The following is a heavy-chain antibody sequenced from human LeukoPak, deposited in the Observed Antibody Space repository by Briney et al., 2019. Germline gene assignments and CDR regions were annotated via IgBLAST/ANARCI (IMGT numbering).Heavy chain of an antibody. D-gene: IGHD6-6*01. CDR1: GYSFTTYW. J-gene: IGHJ5*02. CDR2: IYPGDSDT. V-gene: IGHV5-51*07. CDR3: ARRGSSIAARSNWFDP. Sequence: GESLKISCKGSGYSFTTYWIAWVHQMPGKGLECMGIIYPGDSDTRYSPSFQGQVTISADKSISTAYLQWSSLKASDTAMYYCARRGSSIAARSNWFDPWGQGTLVTVSS.